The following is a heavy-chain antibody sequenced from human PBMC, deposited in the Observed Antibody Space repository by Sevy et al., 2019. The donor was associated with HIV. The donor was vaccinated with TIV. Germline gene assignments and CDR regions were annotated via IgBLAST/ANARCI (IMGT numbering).Heavy chain of an antibody. V-gene: IGHV3-33*01. CDR3: ARDPGYYGMDV. J-gene: IGHJ6*02. CDR1: GFTFSSYG. Sequence: GGSLRLSCVASGFTFSSYGMHWVRQAPGKGLEWVAVIWYDGSNKYYGDSVKGRLTLSRDNSKNTLYLQMNSLRAEDTAVYYCARDPGYYGMDVWGQGTTVTVSS. CDR2: IWYDGSNK.